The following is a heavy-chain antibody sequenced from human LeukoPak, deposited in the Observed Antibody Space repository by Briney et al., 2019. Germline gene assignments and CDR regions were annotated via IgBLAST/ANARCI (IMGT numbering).Heavy chain of an antibody. J-gene: IGHJ4*02. Sequence: GGSLRLSCAASGFTFSNYAMNWVRQAPGKGLEWVSAISGSGAATFNADSVKGRFTISRDNSKNTLYLQMNSLRAEDTAVYYCAKDLRSGWYPYYFDFWGRGTLVTVSS. CDR2: ISGSGAAT. CDR3: AKDLRSGWYPYYFDF. D-gene: IGHD6-19*01. CDR1: GFTFSNYA. V-gene: IGHV3-23*01.